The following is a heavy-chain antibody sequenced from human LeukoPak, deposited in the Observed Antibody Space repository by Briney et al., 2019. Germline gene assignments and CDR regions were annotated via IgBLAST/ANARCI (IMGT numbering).Heavy chain of an antibody. J-gene: IGHJ4*02. CDR2: ISSSSTYI. Sequence: KPGGSLRLSCAASGFTFSTYRMNWVRQAPGKGLEWVSSISSSSTYIFYADSVKGRFTISRDNAKNSLYLQMNSLRAEDTAVYYCARDWFYDSSGPFGYWGQGTLVTVSS. CDR1: GFTFSTYR. D-gene: IGHD3-22*01. CDR3: ARDWFYDSSGPFGY. V-gene: IGHV3-21*01.